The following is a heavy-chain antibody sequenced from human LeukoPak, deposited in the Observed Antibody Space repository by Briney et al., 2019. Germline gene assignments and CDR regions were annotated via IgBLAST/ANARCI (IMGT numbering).Heavy chain of an antibody. CDR3: ASLGYSYAKGFDY. D-gene: IGHD5-18*01. CDR2: ISSSSSYI. J-gene: IGHJ4*02. CDR1: GFTFSSYS. V-gene: IGHV3-21*01. Sequence: GGSLRLSCAASGFTFSSYSMNWVRQAPGKGLEWVSSISSSSSYIYYADSVKGRFTISRDNAKNSLYLQMNSLRAEDTAAYYCASLGYSYAKGFDYWGQGTLVTVSS.